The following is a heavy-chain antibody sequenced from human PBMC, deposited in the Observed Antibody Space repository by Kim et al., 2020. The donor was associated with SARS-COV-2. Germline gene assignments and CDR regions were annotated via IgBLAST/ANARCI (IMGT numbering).Heavy chain of an antibody. V-gene: IGHV3-21*01. CDR1: GFTFSSYS. CDR2: ISSSSSYI. D-gene: IGHD2-2*01. CDR3: ARVYCSSTSCTLGAFDI. Sequence: GGSLRLSCAASGFTFSSYSMNWVRQAPGKGLEWVSSISSSSSYIYYADSVKGRFTISRDNAKNSLYLQMNSLRAEDTAVYYCARVYCSSTSCTLGAFDIWGQGTMVNVSS. J-gene: IGHJ3*02.